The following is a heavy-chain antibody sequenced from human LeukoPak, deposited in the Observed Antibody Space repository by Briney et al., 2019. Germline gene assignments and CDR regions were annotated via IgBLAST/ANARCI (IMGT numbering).Heavy chain of an antibody. J-gene: IGHJ3*02. Sequence: ASVKVSCKASGGTFSSYTISWVRQAPGQGLEWMGRIIPILGIANYAQKFQGRVTITADKSTSTAYMELSSLRSEDTAVYYCASYSGSYYGPMDAFDIWGRGTMVTVSS. D-gene: IGHD1-26*01. CDR3: ASYSGSYYGPMDAFDI. CDR2: IIPILGIA. CDR1: GGTFSSYT. V-gene: IGHV1-69*02.